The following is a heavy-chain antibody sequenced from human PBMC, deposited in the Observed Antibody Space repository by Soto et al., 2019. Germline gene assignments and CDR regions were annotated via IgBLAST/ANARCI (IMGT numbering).Heavy chain of an antibody. CDR2: ISYDGSNK. Sequence: GGSLRLSCAASGFTFSSYGMHWVRQAPGKGLEWVAVISYDGSNKYYADSVKGRFTISRDNSKNTLYLQMNSLRAEDTAVYYCAYDSGSYYALYGSFDYWGQGTLVTAPQ. D-gene: IGHD1-26*01. J-gene: IGHJ4*02. V-gene: IGHV3-30*18. CDR1: GFTFSSYG. CDR3: AYDSGSYYALYGSFDY.